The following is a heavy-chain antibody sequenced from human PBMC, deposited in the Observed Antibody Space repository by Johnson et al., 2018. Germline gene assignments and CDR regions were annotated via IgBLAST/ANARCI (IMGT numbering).Heavy chain of an antibody. Sequence: VQLVESGGGLVQPGGSLRLSCAASGFTFSNAWMNWVRQAPGKGLEWVSVIYSGGSTYYADSVKGRFTISRDNSKNTLYLQMNSLRAEDTAVSYCASLVRGDAFDIWGQGTMVTVSS. CDR3: ASLVRGDAFDI. J-gene: IGHJ3*02. V-gene: IGHV3-66*01. CDR2: IYSGGST. D-gene: IGHD6-6*01. CDR1: GFTFSNAW.